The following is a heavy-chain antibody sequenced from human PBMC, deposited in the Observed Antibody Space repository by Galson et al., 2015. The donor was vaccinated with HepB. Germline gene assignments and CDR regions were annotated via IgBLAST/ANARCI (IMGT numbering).Heavy chain of an antibody. J-gene: IGHJ4*02. D-gene: IGHD6-25*01. V-gene: IGHV4-61*01. Sequence: ETLSLTCTVSGGSVSSDSDYWSWIRQPPGKRPEWIGYINHSGNTNYNPSLRGRVTMSLDTSKNQFSMDLSSVTAADTAIYYCARDRSSGWQLDYWGQGSLVTVSS. CDR1: GGSVSSDSDY. CDR2: INHSGNT. CDR3: ARDRSSGWQLDY.